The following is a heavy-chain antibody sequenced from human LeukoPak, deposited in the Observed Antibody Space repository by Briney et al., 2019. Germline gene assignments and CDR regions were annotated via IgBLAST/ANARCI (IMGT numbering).Heavy chain of an antibody. CDR3: ARVRMATITLDY. Sequence: SETLSLTCTVSGGSISSYYWSWIRQPPGKGLEWIGYIYYSGSTNYNPSPKSRVTISVDTSKNQFSLKLSSVTAADTAVYYCARVRMATITLDYWGQGTLVTVSS. CDR2: IYYSGST. J-gene: IGHJ4*02. CDR1: GGSISSYY. V-gene: IGHV4-59*01. D-gene: IGHD5-24*01.